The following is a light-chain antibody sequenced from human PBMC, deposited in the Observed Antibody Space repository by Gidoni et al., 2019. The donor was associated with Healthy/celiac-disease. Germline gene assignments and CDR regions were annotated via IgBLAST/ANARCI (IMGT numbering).Light chain of an antibody. CDR3: QQSYSTPQLT. Sequence: DLQMTQSPSSLSASVGDRVTSTCRASQSISSYLNWYQQKPGKAPKLLIYAASSLQSGVPSRFSGSGSGTEFSLTISSLQPEDFATYYCQQSYSTPQLTFGGGTKVEIK. J-gene: IGKJ4*01. CDR1: QSISSY. V-gene: IGKV1-39*01. CDR2: AAS.